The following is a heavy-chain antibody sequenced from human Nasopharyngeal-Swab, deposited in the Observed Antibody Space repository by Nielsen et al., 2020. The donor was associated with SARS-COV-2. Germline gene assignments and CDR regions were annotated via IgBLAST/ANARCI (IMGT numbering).Heavy chain of an antibody. J-gene: IGHJ3*01. V-gene: IGHV3-53*01. D-gene: IGHD3-3*01. CDR1: GIFVSRNY. Sequence: ESPKTPCAASGIFVSRNYMNRVRQAPGMGLEWVSVVYSGGSTFYADSVKGRFTISRDNSKNTLYLQMNNLRPEDTAMYYCASPVFGVVSDAFDLWGQGTMVTVSS. CDR3: ASPVFGVVSDAFDL. CDR2: VYSGGST.